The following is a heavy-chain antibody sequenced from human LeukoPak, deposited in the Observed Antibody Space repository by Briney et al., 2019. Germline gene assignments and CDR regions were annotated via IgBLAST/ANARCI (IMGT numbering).Heavy chain of an antibody. CDR1: GNTFTDYY. CDR3: AKVWHTAISGWNWFDP. Sequence: ASVKVSCKAPGNTFTDYYIYWVRQAPGQGLEWMGWINPNSADTNYAQKFQGRVTMTRDTSISTAYMELSSLRSDDTAIYYCAKVWHTAISGWNWFDPWGQGTLVTVSS. J-gene: IGHJ5*02. D-gene: IGHD6-19*01. CDR2: INPNSADT. V-gene: IGHV1-2*02.